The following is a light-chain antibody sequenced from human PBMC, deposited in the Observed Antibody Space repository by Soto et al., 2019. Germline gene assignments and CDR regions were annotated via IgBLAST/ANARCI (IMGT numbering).Light chain of an antibody. CDR2: GAS. J-gene: IGKJ1*01. Sequence: TLSVSPGERATLSCRASQSVSSNLAWYQQKPGQAPRLLIYGASTRATGIPARFSGSGSGTGFTLTISSLQSEDFAVYYCQQYNNWLTWTFGQGTKVDIK. CDR1: QSVSSN. V-gene: IGKV3-15*01. CDR3: QQYNNWLTWT.